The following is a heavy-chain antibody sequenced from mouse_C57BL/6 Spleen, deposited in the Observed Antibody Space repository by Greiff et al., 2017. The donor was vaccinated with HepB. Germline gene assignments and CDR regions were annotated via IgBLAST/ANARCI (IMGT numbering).Heavy chain of an antibody. Sequence: QVQLKQPGAELVRPGSSVKLSCKASGYTFTSYWMHWVKQRPIQGLEWIGNIDPSDSETHYNQKFKDKATLTVDKSSSTAYMQLSSLTSEDSAVYYCARLGYSNYGYFDVWGTGTTVTVSS. CDR1: GYTFTSYW. J-gene: IGHJ1*03. D-gene: IGHD2-5*01. V-gene: IGHV1-52*01. CDR3: ARLGYSNYGYFDV. CDR2: IDPSDSET.